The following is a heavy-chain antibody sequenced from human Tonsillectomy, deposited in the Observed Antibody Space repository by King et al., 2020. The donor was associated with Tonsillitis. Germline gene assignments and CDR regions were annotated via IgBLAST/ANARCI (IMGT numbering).Heavy chain of an antibody. J-gene: IGHJ3*02. V-gene: IGHV3-30*18. D-gene: IGHD3-22*01. Sequence: QVQLVESGGGVVQPGKSLRLSCAASGFTLSNYAMHWVRQAPGKGLRWVAIISYDGSHEQYVDSVRGRFSISRDNSKNTVHLQMNSLRTEDTALYYCAKDLAGGYLSTNALDMWGQGTMVTVSS. CDR2: ISYDGSHE. CDR1: GFTLSNYA. CDR3: AKDLAGGYLSTNALDM.